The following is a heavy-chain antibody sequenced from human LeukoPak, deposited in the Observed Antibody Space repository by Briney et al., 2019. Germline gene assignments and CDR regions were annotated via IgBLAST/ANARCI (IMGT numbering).Heavy chain of an antibody. Sequence: PGGSLRRSCAAPELPLSASYMSGSRQAPGKGLHWVAYITSSGDDIYYADSVKGRFTISRDNAKNALFLRMSSLRVEDTATYYCASDIVATSGDFWGQGTLVSVSS. J-gene: IGHJ4*02. CDR1: ELPLSASY. CDR3: ASDIVATSGDF. D-gene: IGHD5-12*01. CDR2: ITSSGDDI. V-gene: IGHV3-11*01.